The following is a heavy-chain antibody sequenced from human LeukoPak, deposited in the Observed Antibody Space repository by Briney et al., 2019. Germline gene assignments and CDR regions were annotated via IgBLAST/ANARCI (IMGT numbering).Heavy chain of an antibody. D-gene: IGHD2/OR15-2a*01. CDR1: GFTFSTFA. CDR2: IYSGGNT. J-gene: IGHJ4*02. Sequence: GGSLRLSCVASGFTFSTFAMIWVRQAPGKGLEWVSFIYSGGNTHYSDSVKGRFTISRDTSKNTLYLQMNSLRADDTAIYYCARRAGEYSHPYDYWGQGTLVTVSS. V-gene: IGHV3-23*05. CDR3: ARRAGEYSHPYDY.